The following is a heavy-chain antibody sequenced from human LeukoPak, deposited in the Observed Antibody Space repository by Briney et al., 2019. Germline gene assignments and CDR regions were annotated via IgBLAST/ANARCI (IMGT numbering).Heavy chain of an antibody. CDR3: ARDSSSSEYYFDY. D-gene: IGHD6-6*01. CDR1: GGSISSYY. V-gene: IGHV4-59*01. Sequence: SETLSLTCTVSGGSISSYYWSWIRQPPGKGLEWIGYIYYSGSINYNPSLKSRVTISVDTSKNQFSLKLSSVTAADTAVYYCARDSSSSEYYFDYWGQGTLVTVSS. CDR2: IYYSGSI. J-gene: IGHJ4*02.